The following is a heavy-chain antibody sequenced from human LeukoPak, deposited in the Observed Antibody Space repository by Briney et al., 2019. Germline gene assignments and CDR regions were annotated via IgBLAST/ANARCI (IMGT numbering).Heavy chain of an antibody. V-gene: IGHV3-7*03. Sequence: GGSLRHSCAASGLTFGRYWLTWVRQAPGKGLEGVANITQDGSESNYVDSVKGRFTIPRDNAKSSLYLQMDSLKDEDTAVYHCVSRDCTADACCASSFNCFDHWGQGSLVTVSS. CDR3: VSRDCTADACCASSFNCFDH. CDR2: ITQDGSES. J-gene: IGHJ4*02. D-gene: IGHD2-8*02. CDR1: GLTFGRYW.